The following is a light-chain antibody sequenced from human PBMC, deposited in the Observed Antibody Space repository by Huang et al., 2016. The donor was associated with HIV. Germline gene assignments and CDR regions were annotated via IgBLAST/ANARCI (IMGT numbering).Light chain of an antibody. V-gene: IGKV3-20*01. CDR2: AAS. CDR1: QTISKNY. J-gene: IGKJ2*01. CDR3: QQYGTSPYT. Sequence: EIVLTQSPGTLSVSPGETATLSCRASQTISKNYLAWHQQKPGQAPRLLIHAASTRVTGIPDRFSGSGSGTDVNFTISRLGPEDFAVYYCQQYGTSPYTFGQGTKLEI.